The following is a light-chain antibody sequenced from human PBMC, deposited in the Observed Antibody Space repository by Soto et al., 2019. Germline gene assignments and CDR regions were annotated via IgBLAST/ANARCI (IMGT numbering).Light chain of an antibody. J-gene: IGKJ4*01. CDR2: GSS. V-gene: IGKV3-20*01. CDR1: QNIRCNY. CDR3: QQYGYEPLT. Sequence: IVLTQSPGTLSLSPGQRATLACRASQNIRCNYVAWYQQQPGQAPRLLIFGSSSTATGIPDRFSASGSGTDFTLTISRLEPEDFAVYYCQQYGYEPLTFGGGTKVEI.